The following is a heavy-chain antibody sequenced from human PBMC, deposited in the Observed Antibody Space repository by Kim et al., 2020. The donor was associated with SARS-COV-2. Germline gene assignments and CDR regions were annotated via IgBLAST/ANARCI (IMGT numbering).Heavy chain of an antibody. CDR2: IQHDGGRT. CDR3: MRDYDF. J-gene: IGHJ4*02. CDR1: GFSFNFYW. Sequence: GGSLRLSCAAPGFSFNFYWIHWVRQAPGKGLVWVSGIQHDGGRTTSADSVRGRFTISRDNAKNTVFLEMSSLRAEDTAVYYCMRDYDFWGQGTLVTVSS. V-gene: IGHV3-74*01.